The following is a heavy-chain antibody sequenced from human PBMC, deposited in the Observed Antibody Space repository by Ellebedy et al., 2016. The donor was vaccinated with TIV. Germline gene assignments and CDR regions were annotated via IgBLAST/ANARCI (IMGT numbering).Heavy chain of an antibody. CDR3: VRNQSDNSGLDV. Sequence: ASVTVSCXASGYTFTSSGISWVRQAPGQGLVWMGWISGFNDDTKYEVKLQGRVTLTTDPSTSTAYLELRSLKSDDSAVYYCVRNQSDNSGLDVWGQGTTVTVSS. D-gene: IGHD1-14*01. CDR1: GYTFTSSG. V-gene: IGHV1-18*04. CDR2: ISGFNDDT. J-gene: IGHJ6*02.